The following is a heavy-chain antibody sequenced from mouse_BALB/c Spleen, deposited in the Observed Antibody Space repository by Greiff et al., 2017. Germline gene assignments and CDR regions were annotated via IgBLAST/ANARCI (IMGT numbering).Heavy chain of an antibody. V-gene: IGHV5-6-5*01. CDR3: ARGWLDYDYDNCDY. D-gene: IGHD2-4*01. CDR1: GFTFSSYA. J-gene: IGHJ2*01. Sequence: EVQRVESGGGLVKPGGSLKLSCAASGFTFSSYAMSWVRQTPEKRLEWVASISSGGSTYYPDSVKGRFTISRDNARNSLYLQMSSLRSEDTAMYYCARGWLDYDYDNCDYWGQGTTLTVSS. CDR2: ISSGGST.